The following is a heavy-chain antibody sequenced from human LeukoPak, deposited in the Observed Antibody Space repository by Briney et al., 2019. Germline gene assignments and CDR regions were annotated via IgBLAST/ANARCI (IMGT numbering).Heavy chain of an antibody. CDR2: ISWDGGST. J-gene: IGHJ4*02. D-gene: IGHD3-22*01. Sequence: GGSLRLSCAASGFTFDDYAMHWVRQAPGKGLEWVSLISWDGGSTYYADSVKGRFTISRDNSKNSLYLQMNSLRAEDTALYYCAKDIYYDSSGYYFDYWGQGTLVTVSS. CDR1: GFTFDDYA. V-gene: IGHV3-43D*03. CDR3: AKDIYYDSSGYYFDY.